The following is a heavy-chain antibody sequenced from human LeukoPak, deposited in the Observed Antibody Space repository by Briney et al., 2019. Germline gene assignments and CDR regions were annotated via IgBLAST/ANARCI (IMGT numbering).Heavy chain of an antibody. CDR1: GFTFSSSA. Sequence: GGSLRLSCAASGFTFSSSAMSWVRQAPGKGLEWVSAISNNGGYTYYADSVQGRFTISRNNSQSTLCLQMNSLRAEDTAVYYCAKQLGYCSDGSCYFPYWGQGTLVTVSS. J-gene: IGHJ4*02. D-gene: IGHD2-15*01. V-gene: IGHV3-23*01. CDR2: ISNNGGYT. CDR3: AKQLGYCSDGSCYFPY.